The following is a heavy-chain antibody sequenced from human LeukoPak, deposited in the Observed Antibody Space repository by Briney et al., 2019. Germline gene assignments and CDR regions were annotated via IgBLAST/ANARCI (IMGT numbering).Heavy chain of an antibody. CDR2: IIPIFGTA. V-gene: IGHV1-69*05. CDR3: ARNSDQPYYYYYMDV. J-gene: IGHJ6*03. Sequence: ASVKVSCKASGGTFSSYAISWVRQAPGQGLEWMGGIIPIFGTANYAQKFQDRVTITTDKSTSTAYMELSSLRSEDTAVHYCARNSDQPYYYYYMDVWGKGTTVTVSS. CDR1: GGTFSSYA. D-gene: IGHD2-21*01.